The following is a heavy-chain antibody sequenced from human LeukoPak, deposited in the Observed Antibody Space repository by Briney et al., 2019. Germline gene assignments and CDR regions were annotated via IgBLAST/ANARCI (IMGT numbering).Heavy chain of an antibody. CDR3: ARVSGAAGTELDY. J-gene: IGHJ4*02. D-gene: IGHD6-19*01. Sequence: ASVKVSCKASGYTFTGYYMHGVRQAPGQGLEWLGRINPNSGGTNYAQKFQGRVTMTRDTSISTAYMELSRLRSDDTAVYYCARVSGAAGTELDYWGQGTLVTVSS. CDR1: GYTFTGYY. CDR2: INPNSGGT. V-gene: IGHV1-2*06.